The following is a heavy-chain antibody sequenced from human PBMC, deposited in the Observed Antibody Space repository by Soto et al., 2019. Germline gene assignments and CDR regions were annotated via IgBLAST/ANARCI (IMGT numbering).Heavy chain of an antibody. CDR3: AREVASGWYRMVDY. CDR2: IKQDGSEK. Sequence: GGSLRLSCAASGFTFSSYAMSWVRQAPGKGLEWVANIKQDGSEKYYVDSVKGRFTISRDNAKNSLYLQMNSLRAEDTAVYYCAREVASGWYRMVDYWGQGTLVTVSS. D-gene: IGHD6-19*01. J-gene: IGHJ4*02. V-gene: IGHV3-7*01. CDR1: GFTFSSYA.